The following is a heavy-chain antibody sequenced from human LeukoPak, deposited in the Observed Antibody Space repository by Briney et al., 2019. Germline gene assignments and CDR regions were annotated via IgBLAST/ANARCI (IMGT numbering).Heavy chain of an antibody. J-gene: IGHJ5*02. CDR2: IYPGDSDT. D-gene: IGHD6-13*01. V-gene: IGHV5-51*01. CDR1: GYSFSNYW. Sequence: GESLKISCQASGYSFSNYWIGWVRQMPGKGLEWMGIIYPGDSDTRYSPSFQGQVTISADKSISTAYLQWSSLKASDTAMYYCARGSSWYGTPFDPWGQGTLVTVSS. CDR3: ARGSSWYGTPFDP.